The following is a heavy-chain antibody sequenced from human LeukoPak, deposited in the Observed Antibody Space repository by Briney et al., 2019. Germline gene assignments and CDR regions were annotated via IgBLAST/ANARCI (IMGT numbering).Heavy chain of an antibody. V-gene: IGHV1-18*01. CDR3: ARTPFLYCSGGSCYSDF. Sequence: GASVKVSCKASGYTFTSYGISWVRQAPGQGLEWMGWISAYNGNTNYVQKLQDRVTMTTGTSTSTAYMELRSLRSDDTAVYYCARTPFLYCSGGSCYSDFWGQGTLVTVSS. D-gene: IGHD2-15*01. J-gene: IGHJ4*02. CDR2: ISAYNGNT. CDR1: GYTFTSYG.